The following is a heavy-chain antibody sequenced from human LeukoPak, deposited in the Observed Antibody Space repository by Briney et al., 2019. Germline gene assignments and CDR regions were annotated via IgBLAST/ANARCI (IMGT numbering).Heavy chain of an antibody. D-gene: IGHD6-6*01. CDR2: ISAYNGNT. Sequence: ASVTVSCKASGYTFTSYGISWVRQPPGQGLEWMGWISAYNGNTNYAQKLQGRVTMTTDTSTSTAYMELRSLRSDDTAVYYCARAGMSIAARPAKYLDYWGQGTLVTVSS. CDR1: GYTFTSYG. V-gene: IGHV1-18*01. J-gene: IGHJ4*02. CDR3: ARAGMSIAARPAKYLDY.